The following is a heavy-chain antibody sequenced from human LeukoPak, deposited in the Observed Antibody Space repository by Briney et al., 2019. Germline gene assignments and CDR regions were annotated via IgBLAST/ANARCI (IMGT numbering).Heavy chain of an antibody. V-gene: IGHV3-23*01. J-gene: IGHJ5*02. CDR1: GFTISSCA. Sequence: GGSLRLSCAASGFTISSCAMSWVRQAPGKGLEWVSAISGSGGSTYYADSVKGRFTISTDNSKNTLYLQMNSLRAEDTAVYYCAKDFGGYVMNWFDPWGEGTLVTVSP. CDR2: ISGSGGST. CDR3: AKDFGGYVMNWFDP. D-gene: IGHD5-12*01.